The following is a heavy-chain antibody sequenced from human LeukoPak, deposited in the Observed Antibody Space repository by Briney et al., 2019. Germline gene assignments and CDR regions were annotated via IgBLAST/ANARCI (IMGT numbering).Heavy chain of an antibody. D-gene: IGHD3-22*01. J-gene: IGHJ5*02. CDR2: INHNGGGT. CDR1: GYTFTNYY. Sequence: ASVKVSCKASGYTFTNYYMHWVRQAPGQGLEWMGWINHNGGGTNYAQKLQGRVTMTRDTSISTAYMELSGLKSDDTAVYYCARDSSDTWGQGTLVTVSS. V-gene: IGHV1-2*02. CDR3: ARDSSDT.